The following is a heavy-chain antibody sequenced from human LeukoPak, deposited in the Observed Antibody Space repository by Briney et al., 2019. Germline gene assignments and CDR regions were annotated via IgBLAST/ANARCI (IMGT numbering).Heavy chain of an antibody. CDR2: IKTDGSTT. V-gene: IGHV3-7*01. CDR3: TRDLNHDSSG. Sequence: GGSLRLSCAASGFSFSTYWMTWVRQALGKGLECVANIKTDGSTTYYLDSVKGRFTISRNNARSILYLQMNSLRVEDTAVYYCTRDLNHDSSGRGQGTLVTVSS. J-gene: IGHJ4*02. CDR1: GFSFSTYW. D-gene: IGHD6-19*01.